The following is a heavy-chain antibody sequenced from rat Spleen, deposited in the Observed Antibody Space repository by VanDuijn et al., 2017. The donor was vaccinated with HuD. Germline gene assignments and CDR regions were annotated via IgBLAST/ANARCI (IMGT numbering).Heavy chain of an antibody. CDR1: GFTFGNYG. V-gene: IGHV5-19*01. D-gene: IGHD1-6*01. J-gene: IGHJ2*01. Sequence: EVQLVESGGGWVQPGRSLKLSCAASGFTFGNYGMHWIRQAPTKGLEWVASISPSGAITNYRDSVKGRFTISRDNAKSTLYLQMNSLRSEDTATYYCTTYYGPFDYWGQGVMVTVSS. CDR2: ISPSGAIT. CDR3: TTYYGPFDY.